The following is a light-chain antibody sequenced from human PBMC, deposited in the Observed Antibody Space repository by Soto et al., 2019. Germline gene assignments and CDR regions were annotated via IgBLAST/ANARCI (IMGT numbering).Light chain of an antibody. CDR3: QQYNSYPYT. Sequence: DIQMTQSPSTLSASVGDRVTITCRASQSISSWLAWYQQKRGKAPKLLIYDASSFESGVHSRFSGSGSGKEFTLSISSLQPDDFATYYCQQYNSYPYTFGQGTKLEIK. V-gene: IGKV1-5*01. CDR2: DAS. J-gene: IGKJ2*01. CDR1: QSISSW.